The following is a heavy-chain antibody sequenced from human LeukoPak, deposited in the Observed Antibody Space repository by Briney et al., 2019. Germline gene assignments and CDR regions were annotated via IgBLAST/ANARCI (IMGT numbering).Heavy chain of an antibody. CDR1: GGSISSYY. D-gene: IGHD1-26*01. CDR2: SRNKANSYTT. J-gene: IGHJ4*02. V-gene: IGHV3-72*01. CDR3: ASSPAGRYTFEY. Sequence: LSLTCTVSGGSISSYYWSWIRQPPGKGLEWVGRSRNKANSYTTEYAASVEGRFTVSRDDSNNSLYLQMNSLKTEDTAVYYCASSPAGRYTFEYWGQGTLVTVSS.